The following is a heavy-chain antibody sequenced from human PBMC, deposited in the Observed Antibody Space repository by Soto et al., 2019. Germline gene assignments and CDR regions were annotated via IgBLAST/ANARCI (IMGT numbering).Heavy chain of an antibody. J-gene: IGHJ4*02. CDR3: VSDRGYGHASVPYS. Sequence: QAQLVESGGGVVQPGRSLRLSCAASGFTFRSYGMHWVRQAPGTGREWVAVISYDGGHQHFADSVKGRFIISRENSKNMVLLQMNSLRAEDTAVYYCVSDRGYGHASVPYSWGQGTLVSVSS. CDR2: ISYDGGHQ. CDR1: GFTFRSYG. V-gene: IGHV3-30*03. D-gene: IGHD5-18*01.